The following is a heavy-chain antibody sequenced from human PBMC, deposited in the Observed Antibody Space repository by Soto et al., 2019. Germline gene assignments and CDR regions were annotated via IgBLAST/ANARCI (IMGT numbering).Heavy chain of an antibody. D-gene: IGHD6-13*01. J-gene: IGHJ4*02. Sequence: EVQLVESGGGLVQPGGSLRLSCEASGFTFSSRWMTWVRQCPGKGLEWVANIKQDENGKDYVDSVKGRFTISRDNAKNSLYLQMNSRRAEDTAVYYCATHDGPAAAGLVLDFWGQGTLVTVSS. CDR2: IKQDENGK. V-gene: IGHV3-7*02. CDR3: ATHDGPAAAGLVLDF. CDR1: GFTFSSRW.